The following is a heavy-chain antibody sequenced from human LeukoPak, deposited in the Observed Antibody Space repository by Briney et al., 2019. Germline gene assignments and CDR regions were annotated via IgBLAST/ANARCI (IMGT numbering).Heavy chain of an antibody. V-gene: IGHV3-7*01. J-gene: IGHJ3*02. D-gene: IGHD3-22*01. CDR2: IKQDGSEK. Sequence: GSLRLSCAASGFTFSSYWMSWVRQAPGKGLEWVANIKQDGSEKYYVDSVKGRFTISRDNAKNSLYLQMNSLRAEDTAVYYCARLITMIVVVTDPNDAFDIWGQGTMVTVSS. CDR1: GFTFSSYW. CDR3: ARLITMIVVVTDPNDAFDI.